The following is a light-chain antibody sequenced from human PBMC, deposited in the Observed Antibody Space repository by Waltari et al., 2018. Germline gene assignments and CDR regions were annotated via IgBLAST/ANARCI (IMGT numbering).Light chain of an antibody. CDR3: CSYTTSSTFV. CDR2: GVR. J-gene: IGLJ2*01. V-gene: IGLV2-14*01. CDR1: SSDVGGYNY. Sequence: QSAPTQPPSVSGSPGQSVTISCTGTSSDVGGYNYVSWYQQHPGKAPKLMIYGVRNRPSGVSDRFSGSKSGNTASLTISGLQAEDEADYYCCSYTTSSTFVFGGGTRLTVL.